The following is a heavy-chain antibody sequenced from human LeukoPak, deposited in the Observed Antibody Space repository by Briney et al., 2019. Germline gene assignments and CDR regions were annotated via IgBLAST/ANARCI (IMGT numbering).Heavy chain of an antibody. CDR2: IKQDGIEK. J-gene: IGHJ6*02. CDR1: GFTFSSYW. D-gene: IGHD6-19*01. Sequence: GGSLRLSCAASGFTFSSYWMSWVRQAPGKGLEWLSNIKQDGIEKYYVDSVKGRFTISRDNAKTSLYLQMNSLRAEDTAVYYCARYGRWLVQYYGMDVWGQGTTVTVSS. V-gene: IGHV3-7*01. CDR3: ARYGRWLVQYYGMDV.